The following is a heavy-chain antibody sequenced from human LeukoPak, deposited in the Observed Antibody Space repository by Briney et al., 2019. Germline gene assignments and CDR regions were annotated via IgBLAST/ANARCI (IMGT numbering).Heavy chain of an antibody. Sequence: SETLSLTCAVYGGSFSGYYWGWIRQPPGKGLEWIGIIYYSGITHYNPSLKSRVTILVDTSKNQFSLKLSSVTDADTAVYYCARVRRSLNWFDSWGQGTLVTVSS. CDR2: IYYSGIT. J-gene: IGHJ5*01. D-gene: IGHD3-3*01. CDR3: ARVRRSLNWFDS. CDR1: GGSFSGYY. V-gene: IGHV4-34*01.